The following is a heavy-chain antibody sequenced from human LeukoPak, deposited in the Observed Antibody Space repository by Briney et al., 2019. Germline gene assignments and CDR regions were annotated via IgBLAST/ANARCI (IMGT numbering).Heavy chain of an antibody. CDR1: GFTFSSYA. J-gene: IGHJ4*02. CDR2: ISGGGGST. D-gene: IGHD6-19*01. V-gene: IGHV3-23*01. Sequence: GGSLRLSCAASGFTFSSYAMSWVRQAPGKGLEWVSAISGGGGSTYYADSVKGRFTISRDNSKNTLYLQMNSLRAEDTAVYYCAKDLGSGWYYYWGQGTLVAVSS. CDR3: AKDLGSGWYYY.